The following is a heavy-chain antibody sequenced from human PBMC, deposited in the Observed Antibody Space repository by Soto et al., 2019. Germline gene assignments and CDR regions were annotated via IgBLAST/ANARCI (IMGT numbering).Heavy chain of an antibody. CDR2: ISYDGSNK. V-gene: IGHV3-30-3*01. Sequence: QVQLVESGGGVVQPGRSLRLSCAASGFTFSSYAMHWVRQAPGKGLEWVAVISYDGSNKYYADSVKGRFTISRDNSKNTLYLQMNSLRAEDTAVYYCAGGDCYFLGGQRTLVTVSS. D-gene: IGHD2-21*02. CDR3: AGGDCYFL. CDR1: GFTFSSYA. J-gene: IGHJ4*02.